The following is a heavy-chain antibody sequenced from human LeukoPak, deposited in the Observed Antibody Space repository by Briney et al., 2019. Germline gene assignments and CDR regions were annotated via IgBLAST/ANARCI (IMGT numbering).Heavy chain of an antibody. V-gene: IGHV3-23*01. Sequence: GGSLRLSCAASGFTFTSYAMNWVRQAPGKGLEWVSAISGSGVSTFYADSVKGRFTISRDNSKNTLYLQMNSLRAEDTAVYYCAKDGPLVGPYYFDYWGQGTLSPSPQ. D-gene: IGHD1-26*01. CDR3: AKDGPLVGPYYFDY. CDR2: ISGSGVST. J-gene: IGHJ4*02. CDR1: GFTFTSYA.